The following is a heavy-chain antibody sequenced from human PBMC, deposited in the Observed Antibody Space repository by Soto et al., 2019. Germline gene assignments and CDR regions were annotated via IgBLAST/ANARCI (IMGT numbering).Heavy chain of an antibody. J-gene: IGHJ6*02. CDR3: ASYGSGIYYSGPSGYYNGIDV. CDR2: IYYSGST. Sequence: LCLPCIVSGGSVSSGSYYWRWIRQPPGQGLEWIGYIYYSGSTNYNPSLNSRVTISVDTSKNQFSQKLSSVTAADTAVYYCASYGSGIYYSGPSGYYNGIDVWGQGTTVTVSS. CDR1: GGSVSSGSYY. D-gene: IGHD3-10*01. V-gene: IGHV4-61*01.